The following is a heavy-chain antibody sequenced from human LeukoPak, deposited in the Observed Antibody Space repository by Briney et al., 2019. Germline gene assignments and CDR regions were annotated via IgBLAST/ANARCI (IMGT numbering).Heavy chain of an antibody. CDR3: ASGMTNDY. CDR2: INPNSCGT. Sequence: GASVKVSCKSSGYTFTGYYMHWVRQAPGQGLEWMGCINPNSCGTNYAQKFQGRVTMTKDTSLSTAYLELSRLRSDDTAVYCSASGMTNDYSGPGSLVTVSS. CDR1: GYTFTGYY. J-gene: IGHJ4*02. V-gene: IGHV1-2*02.